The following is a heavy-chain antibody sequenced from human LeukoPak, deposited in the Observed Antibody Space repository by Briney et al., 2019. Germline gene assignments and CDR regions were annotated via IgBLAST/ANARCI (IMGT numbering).Heavy chain of an antibody. CDR2: ISSSSSYI. V-gene: IGHV3-21*01. CDR1: GFTFDDYS. J-gene: IGHJ4*02. Sequence: GGSLRLSCAASGFTFDDYSMNWVRQAPGKGLEWVSSISSSSSYIYYADSVKGRFTISRDNAKNSLYLQMNSLRAEDTAVYYCAREAAAGPFDYWGQGTLVTVSS. D-gene: IGHD6-13*01. CDR3: AREAAAGPFDY.